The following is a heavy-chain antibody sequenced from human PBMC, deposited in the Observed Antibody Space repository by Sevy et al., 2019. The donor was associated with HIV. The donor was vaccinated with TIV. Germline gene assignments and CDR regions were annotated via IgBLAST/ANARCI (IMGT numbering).Heavy chain of an antibody. CDR2: IRSKANSYAT. Sequence: GGSLRLSCAASGFTFSGSAMHWVRQASGKGLEWVGRIRSKANSYATAYAASVKGRFTISRDDSKNTAYLQMNSLKTEDTAVYYCTRPGRIFGVVDPNGMDVWGQGTTVTVSS. J-gene: IGHJ6*02. V-gene: IGHV3-73*01. D-gene: IGHD3-3*02. CDR1: GFTFSGSA. CDR3: TRPGRIFGVVDPNGMDV.